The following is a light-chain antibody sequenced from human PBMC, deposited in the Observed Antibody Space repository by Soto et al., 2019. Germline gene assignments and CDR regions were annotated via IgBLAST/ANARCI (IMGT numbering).Light chain of an antibody. Sequence: QSVLTQPASVSGSPGQSITVSCTGTSSDDGGYNYVSWYQQHPGKAPKLMIYDVSNRPSGVSNRLSGSKSGNTASLTIYGLQAEDEADYYCSSYTSSSTPYVFGTGTKVTV. J-gene: IGLJ1*01. CDR1: SSDDGGYNY. CDR2: DVS. CDR3: SSYTSSSTPYV. V-gene: IGLV2-14*01.